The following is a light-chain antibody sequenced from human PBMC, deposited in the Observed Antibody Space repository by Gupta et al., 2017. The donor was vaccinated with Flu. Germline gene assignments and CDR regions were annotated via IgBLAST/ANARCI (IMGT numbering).Light chain of an antibody. J-gene: IGLJ3*02. V-gene: IGLV1-44*01. CDR2: KNN. Sequence: QSVLSQPASASGTPGQRVTIFCFGSSSDIGGSTVNWYQQLPGAAPKLLIYKNNQRPSGVPDRFSFSKSGTSASLAISGLQSEDEADYYCSTWDDSLNGRVVFGAGTKLTVL. CDR1: SSDIGGST. CDR3: STWDDSLNGRVV.